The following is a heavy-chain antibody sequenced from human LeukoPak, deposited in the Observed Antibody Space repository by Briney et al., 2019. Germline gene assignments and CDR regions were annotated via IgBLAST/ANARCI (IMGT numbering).Heavy chain of an antibody. J-gene: IGHJ6*03. CDR3: ARVVVVVAATVYYYMDV. Sequence: SETLSLTCTVSGGSISSSSYYWGWIRQPPGKGLEWIGSIYYSGNTYYNPSLKSRVTISVDTSKNQFSLKLSSVTAADTAVYYCARVVVVVAATVYYYMDVWGKGTTVTISS. CDR2: IYYSGNT. V-gene: IGHV4-39*07. D-gene: IGHD2-15*01. CDR1: GGSISSSSYY.